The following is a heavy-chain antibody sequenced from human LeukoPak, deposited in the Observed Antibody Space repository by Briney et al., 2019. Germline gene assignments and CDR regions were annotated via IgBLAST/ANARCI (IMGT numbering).Heavy chain of an antibody. J-gene: IGHJ3*02. CDR2: ISSDASGT. V-gene: IGHV3-23*01. D-gene: IGHD2-8*02. CDR3: AKGGVSSIYHAFDI. Sequence: GGSLRLSCAASGFTFSTYAMSWVRQAPGKGLEWVSAISSDASGTYYTDSVKGRFTISRDNSKNTLYLQMNILRAEDTAVYYCAKGGVSSIYHAFDIWGQGTMVTVSS. CDR1: GFTFSTYA.